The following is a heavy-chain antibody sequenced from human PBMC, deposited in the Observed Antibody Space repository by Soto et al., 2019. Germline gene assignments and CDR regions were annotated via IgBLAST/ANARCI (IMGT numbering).Heavy chain of an antibody. D-gene: IGHD2-2*01. CDR3: ARVRGEGYCISTSCYVRSSRAHKDDYCDY. J-gene: IGHJ4*02. CDR2: ISAYNGNT. V-gene: IGHV1-18*01. CDR1: GYTFTSYG. Sequence: QVQLVQSGAEVKKPGASVKVSCKASGYTFTSYGISWVRQAPGQGLEWMGWISAYNGNTNYAQKLQGRVTMTTDTSTSTAYMELRSRRSDDTAVYYCARVRGEGYCISTSCYVRSSRAHKDDYCDYWGQGTLVTVSS.